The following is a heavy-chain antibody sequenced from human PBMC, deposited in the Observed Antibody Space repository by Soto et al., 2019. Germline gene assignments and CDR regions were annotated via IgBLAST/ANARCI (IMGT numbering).Heavy chain of an antibody. D-gene: IGHD2-2*01. CDR2: ISYDGSNK. J-gene: IGHJ6*02. Sequence: ESGGGVVQPGRSLRLSCAASGFTFSSYAMHWVRQAPGKGLEWVAVISYDGSNKYYADSVKGRFTISRDNSKNTLYLQMNSLRAEDTAVYYCARDSCSSTSCPRSGMDVWGQGTTVTVSS. CDR3: ARDSCSSTSCPRSGMDV. V-gene: IGHV3-30-3*01. CDR1: GFTFSSYA.